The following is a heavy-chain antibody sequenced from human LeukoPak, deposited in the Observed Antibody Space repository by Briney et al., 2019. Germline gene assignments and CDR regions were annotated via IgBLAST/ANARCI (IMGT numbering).Heavy chain of an antibody. V-gene: IGHV1-18*01. Sequence: ASVKVSCKASGYTFTSYGISWVRQAPGQGLEWMGWISAYNGNTNYAQKLQGRVTMTTDTSTSTAYMELRSLRSDDTAVYYCARDLGLDDSSGYYPDAAIDYWGQGTLVTVSS. J-gene: IGHJ4*02. CDR2: ISAYNGNT. CDR3: ARDLGLDDSSGYYPDAAIDY. D-gene: IGHD3-22*01. CDR1: GYTFTSYG.